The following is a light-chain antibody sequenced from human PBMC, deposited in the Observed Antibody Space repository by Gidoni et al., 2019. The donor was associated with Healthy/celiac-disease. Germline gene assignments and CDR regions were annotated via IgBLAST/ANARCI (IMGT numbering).Light chain of an antibody. J-gene: IGKJ4*01. Sequence: DIQMTQSPSTLSASVGDRVTITCRASQSISSWLAWYQQKPGKAPKLLIYKASSLESGVPSRFSGSGSGTEFTLTISSLQPDDFATYYCQQYNSYSRPLTFGGXTKVEIK. V-gene: IGKV1-5*03. CDR3: QQYNSYSRPLT. CDR2: KAS. CDR1: QSISSW.